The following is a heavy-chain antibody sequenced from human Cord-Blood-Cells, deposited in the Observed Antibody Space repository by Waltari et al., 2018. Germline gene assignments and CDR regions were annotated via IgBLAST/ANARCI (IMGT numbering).Heavy chain of an antibody. Sequence: QMQLVQSGPEVKKPGTSVTVSCKAPGFTFTSSAVQWVRQARGQRLEWIGWIVVGSGNTNYAQKSQERVTITRDMSTSTADMELSSLRSEDTAVYYCAADHPSGSYYWVPWGQGTLVTVSS. V-gene: IGHV1-58*01. CDR3: AADHPSGSYYWVP. J-gene: IGHJ5*02. CDR1: GFTFTSSA. D-gene: IGHD1-26*01. CDR2: IVVGSGNT.